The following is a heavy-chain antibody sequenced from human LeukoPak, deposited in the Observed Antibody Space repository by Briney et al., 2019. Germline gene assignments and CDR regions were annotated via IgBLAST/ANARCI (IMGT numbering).Heavy chain of an antibody. CDR2: INHSGST. V-gene: IGHV4-34*01. D-gene: IGHD5-12*01. CDR1: GGSFSGYY. Sequence: SETLSLTCAVYGGSFSGYYWSWIRQPPGKGLEWIGEINHSGSTNYNPSLKSRVTISVDTSKNQFSLKLSSVTAAGTAVYYCATQDIVATAIDYWGQGTLVTVSS. J-gene: IGHJ4*02. CDR3: ATQDIVATAIDY.